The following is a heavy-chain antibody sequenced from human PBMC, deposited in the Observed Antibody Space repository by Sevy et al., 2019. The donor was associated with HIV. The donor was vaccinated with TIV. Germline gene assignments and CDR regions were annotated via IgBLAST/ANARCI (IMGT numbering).Heavy chain of an antibody. CDR2: IKQDGSEK. CDR1: GFTFSSYW. D-gene: IGHD1-26*01. J-gene: IGHJ4*02. V-gene: IGHV3-7*03. Sequence: GGSLRLSCAASGFTFSSYWMSWVRQAPGKGLEWVANIKQDGSEKYYVDSVKGRFTISRDNAKNSLYLQMNSLRAEDTAVYYCARRTIVGATFFDYWGQGTLVTVSS. CDR3: ARRTIVGATFFDY.